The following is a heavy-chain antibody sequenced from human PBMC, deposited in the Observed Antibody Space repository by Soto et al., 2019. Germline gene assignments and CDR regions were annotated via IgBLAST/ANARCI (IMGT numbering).Heavy chain of an antibody. CDR3: AKGLSIQLWPNYDF. CDR1: GITLDYYG. CDR2: ISGSGGST. Sequence: EVQLVESGGGLVQPGRSPGPPCSGSGITLDYYGMQRVRPGPGKGAGWVSAISGSGGSTYYADSVKGRFTISRDNSKNTLYLQMHSLRAADTALYYCAKGLSIQLWPNYDFWGQGTLVTVSS. J-gene: IGHJ4*02. D-gene: IGHD5-18*01. V-gene: IGHV3-23*04.